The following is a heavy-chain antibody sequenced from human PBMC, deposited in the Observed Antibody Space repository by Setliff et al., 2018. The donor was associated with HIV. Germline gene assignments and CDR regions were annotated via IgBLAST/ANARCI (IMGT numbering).Heavy chain of an antibody. CDR1: GGSVSSSNW. Sequence: SETLSLTCAVSGGSVSSSNWWSWVRQPPGKGLEWIGEISQSGSTNYNPSLKSRVTISVDKSKNQFSLKLSSVTAADTAVYYCARGPSLQTTLFDYWGQGTLGTVS. CDR3: ARGPSLQTTLFDY. V-gene: IGHV4-4*02. J-gene: IGHJ4*02. CDR2: ISQSGST.